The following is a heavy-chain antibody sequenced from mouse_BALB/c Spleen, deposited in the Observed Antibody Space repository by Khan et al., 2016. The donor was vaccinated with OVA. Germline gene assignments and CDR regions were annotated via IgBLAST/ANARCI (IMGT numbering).Heavy chain of an antibody. CDR3: ARQPYYHYNIMDF. V-gene: IGHV2-6-1*01. CDR2: IWSDGST. J-gene: IGHJ4*01. CDR1: GFSLTNYG. Sequence: VQLQESGPGLVAPSQSLSITCTISGFSLTNYGVHWVRQPPGKGLEWLVVIWSDGSTTYNSALKSRLTISKDNPQSQVFLKMNSLQTDDKAMYFCARQPYYHYNIMDFWGQGTSVTVSS. D-gene: IGHD2-10*01.